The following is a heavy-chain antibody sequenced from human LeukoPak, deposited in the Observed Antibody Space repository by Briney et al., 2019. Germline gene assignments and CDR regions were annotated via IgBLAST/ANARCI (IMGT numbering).Heavy chain of an antibody. CDR1: GFTFDSYW. J-gene: IGHJ4*02. V-gene: IGHV3-7*01. CDR3: ALSRGSGGPFDF. Sequence: GGSLRLSCAASGFTFDSYWMSWVRQAPGKGLDWVANIKLDGSERYYMDSVRGRFTISRDYSKNSLDLQMNSLRAEDTAVYYCALSRGSGGPFDFWGQGTLVTVSS. D-gene: IGHD3-10*01. CDR2: IKLDGSER.